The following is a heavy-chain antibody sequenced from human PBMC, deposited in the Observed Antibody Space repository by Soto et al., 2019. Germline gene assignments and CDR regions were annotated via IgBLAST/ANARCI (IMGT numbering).Heavy chain of an antibody. J-gene: IGHJ6*02. Sequence: EVQLLESGGGLVQPGGSQRLSCAASGFTFSGYAMTWVRQAPGKGLEWVSSISGSGANTYYADSVKGRFTISRDNSKNTLSLQMTSLRADDTAVYYCAKLDFWNSYYGLDVWGQGTTVTVSS. CDR1: GFTFSGYA. CDR3: AKLDFWNSYYGLDV. CDR2: ISGSGANT. V-gene: IGHV3-23*01. D-gene: IGHD3-3*01.